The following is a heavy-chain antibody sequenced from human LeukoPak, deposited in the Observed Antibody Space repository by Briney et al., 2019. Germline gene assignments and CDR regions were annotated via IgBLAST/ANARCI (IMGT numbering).Heavy chain of an antibody. Sequence: QPGRSLRLPCAASGFTFSSYGMHWVRQAPGKGLEWVAVISYDGSNKYFADSVKGRFTISRDNSKNTLYLQMNSLRAEDTAVYYCAKDSGIAVAGTLRAFDIWGQGTMVTVSS. CDR3: AKDSGIAVAGTLRAFDI. D-gene: IGHD6-19*01. J-gene: IGHJ3*02. CDR2: ISYDGSNK. V-gene: IGHV3-30*18. CDR1: GFTFSSYG.